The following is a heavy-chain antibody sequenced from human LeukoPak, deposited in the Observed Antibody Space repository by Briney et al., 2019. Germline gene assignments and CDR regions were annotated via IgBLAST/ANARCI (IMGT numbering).Heavy chain of an antibody. CDR2: ISAFNGNTNYGNT. J-gene: IGHJ4*02. Sequence: ASVKVSCTASGYTFTSYGISWVRQAPGQGLEWMGWISAFNGNTNYGNTNYAQKLQGRVTMTTDTSTSTAYMELRSLRSDDTAVYYCARQKYGAVYYFDYWGQGTLVTVSS. CDR3: ARQKYGAVYYFDY. D-gene: IGHD2-2*01. V-gene: IGHV1-18*01. CDR1: GYTFTSYG.